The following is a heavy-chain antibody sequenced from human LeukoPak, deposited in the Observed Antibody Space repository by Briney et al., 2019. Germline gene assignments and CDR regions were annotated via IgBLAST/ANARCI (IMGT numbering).Heavy chain of an antibody. CDR3: ARSYCSSGTSCSFERFDP. D-gene: IGHD2-2*01. Sequence: SETLSLTCTVSGGSISSYYWSWIRQPPGKGLEWIGYIYYGGSTNYNPSLKSRVTISVDTSKNQFSLKLSSVTAADTAVYYCARSYCSSGTSCSFERFDPWGQGTLVTVSS. CDR1: GGSISSYY. V-gene: IGHV4-59*01. J-gene: IGHJ5*02. CDR2: IYYGGST.